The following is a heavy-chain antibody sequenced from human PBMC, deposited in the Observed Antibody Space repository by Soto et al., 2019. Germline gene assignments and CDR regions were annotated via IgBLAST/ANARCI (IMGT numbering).Heavy chain of an antibody. V-gene: IGHV3-21*01. J-gene: IGHJ6*03. CDR3: ARVGYCSGGSCYSDHYYYYMDV. CDR2: ISSSSSYI. D-gene: IGHD2-15*01. Sequence: PGGSLRLSCAASGFTFSSYSMNWVRQAPGKGLEWVLSISSSSSYIYYADSVKGRFTISRDNAKNSLYLQMNSLRAEDTAVYYCARVGYCSGGSCYSDHYYYYMDVWGKGTTVTVSS. CDR1: GFTFSSYS.